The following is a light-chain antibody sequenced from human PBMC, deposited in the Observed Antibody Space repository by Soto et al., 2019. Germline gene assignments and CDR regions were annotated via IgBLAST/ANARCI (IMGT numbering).Light chain of an antibody. Sequence: DIVMTQSPDSLAVSLGERATINCKSSQSVLYSSNNKNYLAWYQQKPGQPPKLLIYWASTRESGVPDRFSGSGSGTDFTLTISSLQAEDVAGYYCQQYYSTPLTFGPGTRVAIK. CDR2: WAS. CDR1: QSVLYSSNNKNY. J-gene: IGKJ3*01. V-gene: IGKV4-1*01. CDR3: QQYYSTPLT.